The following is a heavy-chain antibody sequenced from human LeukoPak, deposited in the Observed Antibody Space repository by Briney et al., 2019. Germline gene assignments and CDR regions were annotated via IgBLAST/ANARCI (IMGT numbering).Heavy chain of an antibody. CDR1: GFTFSSYA. CDR2: ISYDGSNK. V-gene: IGHV3-30-3*01. J-gene: IGHJ6*02. CDR3: VNRDGGWLQSSGMVV. D-gene: IGHD5-24*01. Sequence: GGSLRLSCAASGFTFSSYAMHWVRQAPGKGLEWMAVISYDGSNKYYADSVKGRFTISRDNSKNTLYLQMNSLRAEDTAIYYCVNRDGGWLQSSGMVVWGQRTAVTVSS.